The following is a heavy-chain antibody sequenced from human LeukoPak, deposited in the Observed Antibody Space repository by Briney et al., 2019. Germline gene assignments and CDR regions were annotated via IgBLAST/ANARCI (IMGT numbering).Heavy chain of an antibody. CDR1: GFTITSYP. V-gene: IGHV3-23*01. J-gene: IGHJ4*02. Sequence: GGSLRLSCAASGFTITSYPMRWVRQAPGKGLEWVSTIGTYGTPFYADSVKGRFTISRDSSKNTLYRQMDSLRDDDTAVYYCAKGSGYYYEYWAQGTLVTVSS. CDR3: AKGSGYYYEY. CDR2: IGTYGTP. D-gene: IGHD1-14*01.